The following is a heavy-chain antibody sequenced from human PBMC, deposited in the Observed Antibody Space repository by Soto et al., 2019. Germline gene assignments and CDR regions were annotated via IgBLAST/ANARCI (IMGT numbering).Heavy chain of an antibody. J-gene: IGHJ4*02. D-gene: IGHD3-10*01. CDR1: GYSISSGYY. CDR2: IYHSGST. V-gene: IGHV4-38-2*01. CDR3: ARAPSYYYGSGSYYHFDY. Sequence: SETLSLTCAVSGYSISSGYYGGWIRQPPGXGLEWIGCIYHSGSTYYNPSLKSRVTISVDTSKNQFSLKLSSVTAADTAVYYCARAPSYYYGSGSYYHFDYWGQGTLVTVS.